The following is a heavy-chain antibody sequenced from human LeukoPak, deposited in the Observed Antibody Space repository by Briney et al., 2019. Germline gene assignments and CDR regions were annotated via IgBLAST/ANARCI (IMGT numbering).Heavy chain of an antibody. D-gene: IGHD2/OR15-2a*01. Sequence: PGGSLRLSCVASGITFSSYSMNWVRQAPGKGLEWVSYISSFSGTINYADSVKGRFTISRDNAKNSLYLQRNSLRAEDTAVYYCARDQTSKIFRNWFDPWGQGTLVTVSS. V-gene: IGHV3-48*04. CDR1: GITFSSYS. J-gene: IGHJ5*02. CDR3: ARDQTSKIFRNWFDP. CDR2: ISSFSGTI.